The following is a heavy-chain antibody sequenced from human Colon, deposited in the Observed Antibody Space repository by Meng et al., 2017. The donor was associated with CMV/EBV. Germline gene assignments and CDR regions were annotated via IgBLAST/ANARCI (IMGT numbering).Heavy chain of an antibody. J-gene: IGHJ4*02. V-gene: IGHV1-69*05. D-gene: IGHD2-2*01. CDR2: IIPFLGTP. CDR3: AREGYCSITSCYFDY. CDR1: GGTFSNYA. Sequence: SVKVSCKVSGGTFSNYAISWVRQAPGQGLEWMGGIIPFLGTPNYVREFQGRVTITTDESTTTAYMELSSLRSEDTAVYYCAREGYCSITSCYFDYWGQGILVTVSS.